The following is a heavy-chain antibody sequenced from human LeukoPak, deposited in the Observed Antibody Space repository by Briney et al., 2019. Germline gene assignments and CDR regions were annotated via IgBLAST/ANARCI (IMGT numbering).Heavy chain of an antibody. D-gene: IGHD3-9*01. J-gene: IGHJ4*02. Sequence: ASVKVSCKASGYTFTGYYMHWVRQAPGQGLEWMGRINPNSGGTNYAQKFQGRVTMTRDTSISTAYIELSRLRSDDTAVYYCARDLLDDILTGYYMYFDYWGQGTLVTVSS. V-gene: IGHV1-2*06. CDR3: ARDLLDDILTGYYMYFDY. CDR2: INPNSGGT. CDR1: GYTFTGYY.